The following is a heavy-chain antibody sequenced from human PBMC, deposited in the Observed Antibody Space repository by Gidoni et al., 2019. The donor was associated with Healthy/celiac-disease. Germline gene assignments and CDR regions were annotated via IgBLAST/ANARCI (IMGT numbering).Heavy chain of an antibody. CDR1: GGTFSSYA. Sequence: QVQLVQSGAEVQKPGSSVKVSCKASGGTFSSYAISWVRQAPGQGLEWMGRIIPILGIANYAQKFQGRVTITADKSTSTAYMELSSLRAEDTAVYYCARSADPYHLGSSSTSDYWGQGTLVTGSS. J-gene: IGHJ4*02. D-gene: IGHD2-2*01. CDR3: ARSADPYHLGSSSTSDY. V-gene: IGHV1-69*04. CDR2: IIPILGIA.